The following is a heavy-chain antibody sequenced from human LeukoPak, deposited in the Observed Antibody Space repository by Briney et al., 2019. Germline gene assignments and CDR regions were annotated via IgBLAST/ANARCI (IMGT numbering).Heavy chain of an antibody. CDR2: IYYGGTS. V-gene: IGHV4-59*01. CDR3: ARDTTVASGMQH. J-gene: IGHJ4*02. D-gene: IGHD5-12*01. CDR1: GGSLSTYS. Sequence: PSETLSLTCSVSGGSLSTYSWSWVRQSPGKRLEWIGYIYYGGTSNYNPSLKSRATISADTAKNQFSPRLRSVTAADTAIYYCARDTTVASGMQHWGQGTLVTVSS.